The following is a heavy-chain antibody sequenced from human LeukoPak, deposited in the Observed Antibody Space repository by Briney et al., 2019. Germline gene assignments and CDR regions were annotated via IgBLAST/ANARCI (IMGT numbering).Heavy chain of an antibody. V-gene: IGHV3-23*01. J-gene: IGHJ4*02. CDR2: ISGSGGST. CDR1: EFTFSTYS. D-gene: IGHD3-22*01. Sequence: PGGSLRLSCAASEFTFSTYSMNWVRQAPGKGLEWVSAISGSGGSTYYADSVKGRFTISRDNSKNTLYLQMNSLRAEDTAVYYCAKDLDSSGYYDYWGQGTLVTVSS. CDR3: AKDLDSSGYYDY.